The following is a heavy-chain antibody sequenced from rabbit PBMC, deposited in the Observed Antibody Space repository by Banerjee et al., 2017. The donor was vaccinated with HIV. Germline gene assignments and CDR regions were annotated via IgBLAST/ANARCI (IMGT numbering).Heavy chain of an antibody. D-gene: IGHD4-1*01. CDR3: VRDRNSGWGGATRLDL. J-gene: IGHJ3*01. CDR1: GFSFSSSYW. V-gene: IGHV1S45*01. Sequence: QEQLEESGGDLVKPEGSLTLTCTASGFSFSSSYWICWVRQAPGKGLEWIACIYVGSSGSTYYANWAKGRFTISSHNAQNTLYLQLNSLTAADTATYFCVRDRNSGWGGATRLDLWGQGTLVTVS. CDR2: IYVGSSGST.